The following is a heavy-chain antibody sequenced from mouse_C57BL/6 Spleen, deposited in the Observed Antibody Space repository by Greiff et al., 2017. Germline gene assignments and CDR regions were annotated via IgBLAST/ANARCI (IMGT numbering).Heavy chain of an antibody. Sequence: EVKLMESGAELVRPGASVKLSCTASGFNIKDYYMHWVKQRPEQGLEWIGRIDPEDGDTEYAPKFQGKATMTADTSSNTAYLQLSSLTSEDTAVYYCTLITTVGYFDVWGTGTTVTVSS. CDR1: GFNIKDYY. J-gene: IGHJ1*03. CDR3: TLITTVGYFDV. V-gene: IGHV14-1*01. D-gene: IGHD1-1*01. CDR2: IDPEDGDT.